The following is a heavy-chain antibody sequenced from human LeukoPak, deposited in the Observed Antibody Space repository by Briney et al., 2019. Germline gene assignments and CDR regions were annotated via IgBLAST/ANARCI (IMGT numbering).Heavy chain of an antibody. D-gene: IGHD1-26*01. CDR1: GFTFSNSW. V-gene: IGHV3-7*01. CDR2: IKQDGSEK. CDR3: APQRNGASDY. Sequence: GGSLRLSCVASGFTFSNSWMTWVRQAPGKGLEWVGSIKQDGSEKYYVDSVKGRFTFSRDNGKNSVYLQMSSLRADDTAVYYCAPQRNGASDYWGQGTLVTVSS. J-gene: IGHJ4*02.